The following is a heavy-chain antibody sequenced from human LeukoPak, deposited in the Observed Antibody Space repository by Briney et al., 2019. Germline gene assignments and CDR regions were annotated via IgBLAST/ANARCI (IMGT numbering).Heavy chain of an antibody. V-gene: IGHV4-59*01. CDR1: GGPINSYY. J-gene: IGHJ4*01. D-gene: IGHD2-8*01. Sequence: PSETLSLTCTVSGGPINSYYWSWIRQPPGKGLEWIGYIYYSGSTNYNPSLKSRVTISRDTSKNQFSLKLRSVTAADTAVYYCTSGGMVSGDYWGHGTLVTVSS. CDR3: TSGGMVSGDY. CDR2: IYYSGST.